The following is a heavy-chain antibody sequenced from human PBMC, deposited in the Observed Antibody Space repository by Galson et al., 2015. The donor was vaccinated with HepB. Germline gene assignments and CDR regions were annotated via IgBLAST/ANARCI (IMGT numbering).Heavy chain of an antibody. CDR3: ARDWFISYYYGSGMPDY. CDR1: GFTFSSYA. V-gene: IGHV3-30*04. CDR2: ISYDGSNK. D-gene: IGHD3-10*01. Sequence: SLRLSCAASGFTFSSYAMHWVRQAPGKGLEWVAVISYDGSNKYYADSVKGRFTISRDNSKNTLYLQMNSLRAEDTAVYYCARDWFISYYYGSGMPDYWGQGTLVTVSS. J-gene: IGHJ4*02.